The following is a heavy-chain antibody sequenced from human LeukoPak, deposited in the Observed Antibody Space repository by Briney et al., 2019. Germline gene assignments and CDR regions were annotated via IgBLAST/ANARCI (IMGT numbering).Heavy chain of an antibody. J-gene: IGHJ4*02. CDR1: GFSLTTSGVG. D-gene: IGHD3-22*01. CDR3: AHSYDTGGNYYSRFDY. V-gene: IGHV2-5*01. Sequence: SGPTLVNPTQTLTLTCTFSGFSLTTSGVGVGWIRQPPGKALEWLALIYWNDHKPYSPALRSRLTVTKDTSKNQVVLTMTNMDPVDTATYYYAHSYDTGGNYYSRFDYWGQGTLVTVSS. CDR2: IYWNDHK.